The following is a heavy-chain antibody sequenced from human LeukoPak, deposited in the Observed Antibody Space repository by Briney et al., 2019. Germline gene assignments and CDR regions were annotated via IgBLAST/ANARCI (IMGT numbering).Heavy chain of an antibody. CDR2: INPNSGGT. J-gene: IGHJ4*02. Sequence: ASVKVSCKASGYTFTGYYMHWVRQAPGQGLEWMGWINPNSGGTNYAQKFQGRVTMTRDTSISTAYMELSRLRSDDTAVYYCARRRSYYYDSSGYYFDYWGQGILVTVSS. CDR1: GYTFTGYY. V-gene: IGHV1-2*02. CDR3: ARRRSYYYDSSGYYFDY. D-gene: IGHD3-22*01.